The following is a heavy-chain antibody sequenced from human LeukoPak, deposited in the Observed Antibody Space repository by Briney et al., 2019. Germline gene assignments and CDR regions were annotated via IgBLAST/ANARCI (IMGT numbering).Heavy chain of an antibody. CDR1: GGSISSSSYY. Sequence: SETLSLTCTVSGGSISSSSYYWGWIRQPPGKGLEWIGSIYYSGSTYYNLSLKSRVTISVDTSKNQFSLKLSSVTAADTAVYYCARGITMVRGVIITQRGVNWCDPWGQGTLATVSS. D-gene: IGHD3-10*01. V-gene: IGHV4-39*01. J-gene: IGHJ5*02. CDR3: ARGITMVRGVIITQRGVNWCDP. CDR2: IYYSGST.